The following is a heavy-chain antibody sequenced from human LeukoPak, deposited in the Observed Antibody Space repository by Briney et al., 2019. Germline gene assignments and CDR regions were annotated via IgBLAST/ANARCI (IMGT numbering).Heavy chain of an antibody. CDR3: ARDHSSGRYYYYYYYMDV. J-gene: IGHJ6*03. CDR1: GGTFSSYA. Sequence: SVKVSCKASGGTFSSYAISWVRQAPGQGLEWMGRIIPIFGTANYAQKFQGRVTITTDESTSAAYMELSILRSEDTAVYYCARDHSSGRYYYYYYYMDVWGKGTTVTVSS. D-gene: IGHD6-19*01. CDR2: IIPIFGTA. V-gene: IGHV1-69*05.